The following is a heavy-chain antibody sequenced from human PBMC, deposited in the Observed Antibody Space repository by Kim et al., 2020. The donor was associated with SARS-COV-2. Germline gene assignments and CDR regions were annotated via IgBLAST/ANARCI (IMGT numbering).Heavy chain of an antibody. CDR2: INHSGST. Sequence: SETLSLTCAVYGGSFSGYYWSWIRQPPGKGLEWIGEINHSGSTNYNPSLKSRVTISVDTSKNQFSLKLSSVTAADTAVYYCARGRGYSYVKVFDYWGQGTLVTVSS. CDR1: GGSFSGYY. CDR3: ARGRGYSYVKVFDY. D-gene: IGHD5-18*01. V-gene: IGHV4-34*01. J-gene: IGHJ4*02.